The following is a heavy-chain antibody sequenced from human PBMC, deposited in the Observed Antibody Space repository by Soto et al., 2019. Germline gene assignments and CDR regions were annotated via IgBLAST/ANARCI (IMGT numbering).Heavy chain of an antibody. V-gene: IGHV4-4*08. Sequence: QMQLQESGPGLVKPSETLSLTCTVPGDPMTSDYWSWIRQSPGKGLEWMGYIHNSGLTYYNPSLGSPVTVSLSPSKEEDPPGLTPVTAADTAVDYLARLGFCRGGRCGPGRRGQGTLVTVSS. CDR3: ARLGFCRGGRCGPGR. CDR2: IHNSGLT. CDR1: GDPMTSDY. D-gene: IGHD2-2*03. J-gene: IGHJ4*02.